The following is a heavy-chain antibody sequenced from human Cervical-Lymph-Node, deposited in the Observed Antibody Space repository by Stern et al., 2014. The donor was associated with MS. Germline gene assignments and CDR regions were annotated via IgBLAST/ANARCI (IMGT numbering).Heavy chain of an antibody. CDR1: GGSISSYY. V-gene: IGHV4-59*01. CDR3: ARSPGDYYYGMDV. Sequence: QVQLQESGPGLVKPSETLSLTCTVSGGSISSYYWSWIRQPPGKGLEWIGDIYYRGSTNYNPTLIRRSTISIEQATNQFSLKLSSVTAADTAVYYCARSPGDYYYGMDVWGQGTTVTVSS. J-gene: IGHJ6*02. CDR2: IYYRGST.